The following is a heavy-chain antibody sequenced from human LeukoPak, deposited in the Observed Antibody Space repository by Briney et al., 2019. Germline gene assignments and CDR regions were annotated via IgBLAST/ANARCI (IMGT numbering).Heavy chain of an antibody. J-gene: IGHJ3*02. D-gene: IGHD1-26*01. CDR3: ARGYSGSYGGEVDAFDI. V-gene: IGHV4-4*09. CDR1: GGSISSYY. Sequence: PSETLSLTCTVSGGSISSYYWSWIRQPPGKGLEGIGYIYTSGSTNYDPSLKSRGTISVDTSKNQFSLKLSSVTAADTAVYYCARGYSGSYGGEVDAFDIWGQGTMVTVSS. CDR2: IYTSGST.